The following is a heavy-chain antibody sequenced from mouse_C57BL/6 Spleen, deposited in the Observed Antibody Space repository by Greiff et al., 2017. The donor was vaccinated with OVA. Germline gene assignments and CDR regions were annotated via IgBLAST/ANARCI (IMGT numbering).Heavy chain of an antibody. D-gene: IGHD1-1*01. CDR2: IDPEDGDT. Sequence: VQLKQSGAELVRPGASVKLSCTASGFNITDYYMHWVQQRPEQGLEWIGRIDPEDGDTEYAPKFPGKATMTADTSSNTAYLQLSSLTTEDTAVYYCTTSGSSPYYFDYWGQGTTLTVSS. V-gene: IGHV14-1*01. CDR3: TTSGSSPYYFDY. CDR1: GFNITDYY. J-gene: IGHJ2*01.